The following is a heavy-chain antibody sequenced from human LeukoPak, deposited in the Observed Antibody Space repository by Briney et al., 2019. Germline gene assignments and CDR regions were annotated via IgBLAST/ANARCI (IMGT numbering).Heavy chain of an antibody. D-gene: IGHD1-1*01. CDR2: IKSETNGGTI. V-gene: IGHV3-15*01. CDR1: GFTFSDAW. Sequence: GGSLRLSCAASGFTFSDAWVSWVRQAPGKGLEWIGRIKSETNGGTIDYAAPVNGRFTLSRDDSTHTLDLQMNSLKTEDTGVYYCSAGTGRSDFDYWGQGTLVIVSS. J-gene: IGHJ4*02. CDR3: SAGTGRSDFDY.